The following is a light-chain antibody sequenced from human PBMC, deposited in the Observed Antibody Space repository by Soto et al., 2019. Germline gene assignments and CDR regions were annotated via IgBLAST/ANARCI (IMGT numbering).Light chain of an antibody. Sequence: ETVTTQSPATLSVSPGERVTLSCRASQSVSSNLAWYQQKPGQAPRLLIYSASTRATGIPARFSGSGSGTEFTLAITCLQSEDFAVYFCQQYVIWPPTFTFGQGTKLEIK. J-gene: IGKJ2*01. CDR3: QQYVIWPPTFT. V-gene: IGKV3-15*01. CDR1: QSVSSN. CDR2: SAS.